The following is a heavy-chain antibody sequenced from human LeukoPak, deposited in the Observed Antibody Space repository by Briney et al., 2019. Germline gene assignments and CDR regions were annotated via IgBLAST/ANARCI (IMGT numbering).Heavy chain of an antibody. J-gene: IGHJ3*02. CDR3: ARGVTYYYGSGRYYSRKDAFDI. CDR1: GGSFSGYY. CDR2: FNHSGST. Sequence: SETLSLTCAVYGGSFSGYYWSWIRQPPGKGLEWIGEFNHSGSTNYNPSLKSRVTISVDTSKNQFSLKLGSVTAANTAVYYCARGVTYYYGSGRYYSRKDAFDIWGQGTMVTVSS. V-gene: IGHV4-34*01. D-gene: IGHD3-10*01.